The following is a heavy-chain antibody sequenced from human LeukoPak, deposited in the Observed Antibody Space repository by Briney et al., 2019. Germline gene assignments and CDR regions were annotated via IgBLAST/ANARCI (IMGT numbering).Heavy chain of an antibody. CDR1: GFTFSSYA. J-gene: IGHJ4*02. Sequence: GGSLRLSCAAPGFTFSSYAMSWVRQAPGKGLEWVSAISGNGGSTYYADSVKGRFTISRDNSKNTLYLQMNSLRAEDTAVYYCASPLFTSSGWYGESLRIDYWGQGTLVTVSS. V-gene: IGHV3-23*01. CDR3: ASPLFTSSGWYGESLRIDY. D-gene: IGHD6-19*01. CDR2: ISGNGGST.